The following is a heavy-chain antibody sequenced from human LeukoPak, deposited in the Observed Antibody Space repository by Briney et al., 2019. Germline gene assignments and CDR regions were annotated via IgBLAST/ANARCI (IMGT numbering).Heavy chain of an antibody. J-gene: IGHJ6*03. CDR3: AREVAGYGSGSYSYYMDV. CDR1: GGSISSYY. D-gene: IGHD3-10*01. V-gene: IGHV4-4*07. Sequence: PSETLSLTCTVSGGSISSYYWSWIRQPAGKGLEWIGRIYTSGSTNYNPSLKSRVTMSVDTSKNQFSLKLSSVTAADTAVYYCAREVAGYGSGSYSYYMDVWGKGTTVTVSS. CDR2: IYTSGST.